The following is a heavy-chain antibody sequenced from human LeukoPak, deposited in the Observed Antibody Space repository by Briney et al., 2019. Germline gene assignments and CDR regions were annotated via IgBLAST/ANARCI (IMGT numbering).Heavy chain of an antibody. CDR3: TTGLRWPQPIDY. CDR2: IKTKTEGETV. Sequence: KSGGSLRLSCAASGFSFSNSYMTWVRQAPGKGLEWVGRIKTKTEGETVHYAAPVKGRFTISRDDSKDTLYLQMNSPKTEDTAVYYCTTGLRWPQPIDYWGQGSLVTVSS. CDR1: GFSFSNSY. J-gene: IGHJ4*02. V-gene: IGHV3-15*01. D-gene: IGHD4-23*01.